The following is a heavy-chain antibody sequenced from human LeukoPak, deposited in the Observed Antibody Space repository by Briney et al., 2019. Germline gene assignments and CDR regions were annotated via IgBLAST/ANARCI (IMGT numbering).Heavy chain of an antibody. V-gene: IGHV1-18*01. Sequence: ASVKVSCKASGYTFTSYGISWVRQAPGQGLEWIGWISAYNGNTNYAQKLQGRVTMTTDTSTSTAYMELRSLRSDDTAVYYCARVTYYDFWSRDAFDIWGQGTMVTVSS. CDR2: ISAYNGNT. CDR3: ARVTYYDFWSRDAFDI. J-gene: IGHJ3*02. D-gene: IGHD3-3*01. CDR1: GYTFTSYG.